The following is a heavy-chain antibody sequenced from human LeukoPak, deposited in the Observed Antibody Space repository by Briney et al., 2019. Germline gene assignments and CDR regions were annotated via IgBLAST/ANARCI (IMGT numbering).Heavy chain of an antibody. V-gene: IGHV1-8*01. CDR3: ARRLTEGYYYYMDV. D-gene: IGHD1-20*01. CDR2: MNPNSGNT. Sequence: ASVKVSCKASGYTFTSYDINWVRQATGQGLEWMGWMNPNSGNTGYAQKFQGRVTMTRNTSISTAYMELSSLRSEDTAVYYYARRLTEGYYYYMDVWGKGTTVTVSS. CDR1: GYTFTSYD. J-gene: IGHJ6*03.